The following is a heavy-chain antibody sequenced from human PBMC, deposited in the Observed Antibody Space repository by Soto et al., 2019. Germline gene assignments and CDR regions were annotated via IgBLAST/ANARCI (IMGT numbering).Heavy chain of an antibody. CDR1: GGSISSYY. CDR3: ARDSGRGSTHYYYYMDV. V-gene: IGHV4-59*01. J-gene: IGHJ6*03. D-gene: IGHD2-15*01. Sequence: PSETLSLTCTVSGGSISSYYWSWIRQPPGKGLEWIGYIYYSGSINYNPSLKSRVTISVDTSKNQFSLKLSSVTAADTAVYYCARDSGRGSTHYYYYMDVWGKGTTVTVSS. CDR2: IYYSGSI.